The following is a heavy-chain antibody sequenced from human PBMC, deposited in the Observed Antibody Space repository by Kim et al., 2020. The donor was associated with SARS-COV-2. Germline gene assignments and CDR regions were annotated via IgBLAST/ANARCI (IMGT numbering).Heavy chain of an antibody. Sequence: GGSLRLSCAASGLSFSDSYMNWVRQAPGKGLEWLSFISTRGESIFYAYSVEVGVSISRNTAKTSLYLQMNYLRDEDTAVYDCARSGNGYNAFGIWGQGVLVTVSS. V-gene: IGHV3-11*01. CDR2: ISTRGESI. J-gene: IGHJ4*02. D-gene: IGHD5-12*01. CDR3: ARSGNGYNAFGI. CDR1: GLSFSDSY.